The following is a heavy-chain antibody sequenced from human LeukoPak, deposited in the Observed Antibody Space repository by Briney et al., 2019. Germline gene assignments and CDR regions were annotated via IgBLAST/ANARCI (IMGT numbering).Heavy chain of an antibody. Sequence: ASVKVSCKASGYTFTGYYIRWVRQAPGQGLGWMGRINPYSGGANYAQKFQGRVTMTRDTSINTAFMELSRLRSEDTAVYYCASRPGGHYSGAFDIWGQGTMVTVSS. V-gene: IGHV1-2*06. J-gene: IGHJ3*02. CDR3: ASRPGGHYSGAFDI. D-gene: IGHD2-21*01. CDR2: INPYSGGA. CDR1: GYTFTGYY.